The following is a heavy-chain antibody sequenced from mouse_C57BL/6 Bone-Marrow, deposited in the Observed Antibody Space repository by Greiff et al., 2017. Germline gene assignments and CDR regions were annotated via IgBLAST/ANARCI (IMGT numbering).Heavy chain of an antibody. D-gene: IGHD1-1*01. CDR2: ISSGGDYT. CDR1: GFTFSSYA. Sequence: EVMLLESGEGLVKPGGSLKLSCAASGFTFSSYAMSWVRQTPEKRLEWVAYISSGGDYTYYADTVKGRFTISRDNAMNTLYLQVSSLKSEDTAMYYCTTYYSSSFYMDYWGQGTSVTVSS. CDR3: TTYYSSSFYMDY. J-gene: IGHJ4*01. V-gene: IGHV5-9-1*02.